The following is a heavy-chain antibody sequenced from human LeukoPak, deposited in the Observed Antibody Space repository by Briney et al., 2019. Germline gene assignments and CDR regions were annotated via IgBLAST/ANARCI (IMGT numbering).Heavy chain of an antibody. V-gene: IGHV3-33*03. D-gene: IGHD3-22*01. J-gene: IGHJ4*02. Sequence: GGSPRLSCAASGFSFSRYGMHWVRQAPGKGLEGVAVAWYDGSNGDYADSVKGRFTISRDNAKNSLYLQMNSLRAEDTALYHCARALTDYYDSSGYYGLDYWGQGTLVTVSS. CDR3: ARALTDYYDSSGYYGLDY. CDR1: GFSFSRYG. CDR2: AWYDGSNG.